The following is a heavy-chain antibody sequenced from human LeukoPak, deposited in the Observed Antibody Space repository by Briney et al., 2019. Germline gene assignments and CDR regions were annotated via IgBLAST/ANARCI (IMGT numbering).Heavy chain of an antibody. Sequence: GGSLRLSCAASGISFTSYAMNWVRQAPGKGLEWVSVISGSGAGTYYADSVRGRFTISRDNSKNTLYLQMNNLSADDTAVYYCARDAPLGPWGQGTLVTVSS. D-gene: IGHD7-27*01. CDR2: ISGSGAGT. V-gene: IGHV3-23*01. CDR3: ARDAPLGP. J-gene: IGHJ5*02. CDR1: GISFTSYA.